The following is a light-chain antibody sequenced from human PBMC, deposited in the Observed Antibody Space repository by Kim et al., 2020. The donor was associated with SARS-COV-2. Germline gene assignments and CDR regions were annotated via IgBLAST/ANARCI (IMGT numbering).Light chain of an antibody. CDR3: LLHMGEGIWV. CDR1: SDSVATNYY. Sequence: QAVVTQETSLSVSPGGTVTLTCGLSSDSVATNYYPTWYQQNPGQPPRTLIYNTNTRSSGVPDRFSGSILGSKAALTITGAQADDESEYHCLLHMGEGIWVFGGGTQLTVL. V-gene: IGLV8-61*01. J-gene: IGLJ3*02. CDR2: NTN.